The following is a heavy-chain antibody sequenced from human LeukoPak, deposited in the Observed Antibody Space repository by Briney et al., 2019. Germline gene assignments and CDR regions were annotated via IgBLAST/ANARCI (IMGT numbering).Heavy chain of an antibody. D-gene: IGHD2-2*01. CDR3: ARPYCSSTSCPTFDD. CDR2: ICSDGYTI. CDR1: GFTFSNYN. J-gene: IGHJ4*02. V-gene: IGHV3-48*01. Sequence: QPGGSLRLSCAASGFTFSNYNMNWVRQAPGKGLEWVSYICSDGYTIFYADSVQGRFTISRDNARNSLFLQMNSLRAEDTAMYYCARPYCSSTSCPTFDDWGQGTLVTVSS.